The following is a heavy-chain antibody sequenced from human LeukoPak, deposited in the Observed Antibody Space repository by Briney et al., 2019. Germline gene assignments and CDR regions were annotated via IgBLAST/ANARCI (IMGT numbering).Heavy chain of an antibody. CDR2: ISSSSSYI. V-gene: IGHV3-21*03. CDR1: GFTFSSYS. D-gene: IGHD5-12*01. CDR3: TGHKVAKVRSPKKITPPFYYYYYYMDV. Sequence: GGSLRLSCAASGFTFSSYSMNWVRQAPGKGLEWVSSISSSSSYIYYADSVKGRFTISRDNAKNSLYLQMNSLRAEDTAVYYCTGHKVAKVRSPKKITPPFYYYYYYMDVWGKGTTVTVSS. J-gene: IGHJ6*03.